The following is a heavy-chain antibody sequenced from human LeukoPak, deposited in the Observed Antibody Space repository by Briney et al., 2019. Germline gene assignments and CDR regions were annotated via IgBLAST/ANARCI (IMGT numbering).Heavy chain of an antibody. Sequence: SETPSLTCTVSGGSISSGGYYWSWIRQHPGKGLEWIGYIYYTGSTYYNPSLKSRVTMSVDTSRDQFSLKLSSVTAADTAVYYCASHCNDGSCYRYYFDYWGQGTLVTVSS. CDR3: ASHCNDGSCYRYYFDY. J-gene: IGHJ4*02. V-gene: IGHV4-31*03. D-gene: IGHD2-15*01. CDR1: GGSISSGGYY. CDR2: IYYTGST.